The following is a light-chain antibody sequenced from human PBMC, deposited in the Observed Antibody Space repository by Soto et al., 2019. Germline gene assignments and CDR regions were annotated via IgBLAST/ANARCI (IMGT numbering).Light chain of an antibody. J-gene: IGKJ1*01. CDR1: QSVNSNY. CDR3: QQYGSSGT. V-gene: IGKV3-20*01. Sequence: EIVSTKYPGTLSLSQGERPTLSCRASQSVNSNYLAWYQQKPGQAPRLLIYGASNRATGIPGRFSGSGSGTDFTLTISSLEPEDFAVYYCQQYGSSGTFGQGTKVDIK. CDR2: GAS.